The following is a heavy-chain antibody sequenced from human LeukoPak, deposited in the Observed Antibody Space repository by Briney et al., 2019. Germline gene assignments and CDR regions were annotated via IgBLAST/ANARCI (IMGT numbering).Heavy chain of an antibody. CDR3: AKDLLAATIDYYFDY. CDR2: ISGSGGHT. D-gene: IGHD5-12*01. Sequence: PGGSLRLSCAASGFTFSSYAMSWVRQAPGKGLEWVSVISGSGGHTYYADSVKGRFTISRDNSKNTLYVQMNSLRAEDTAVYYCAKDLLAATIDYYFDYWGQGTLVTVSS. J-gene: IGHJ4*02. V-gene: IGHV3-23*01. CDR1: GFTFSSYA.